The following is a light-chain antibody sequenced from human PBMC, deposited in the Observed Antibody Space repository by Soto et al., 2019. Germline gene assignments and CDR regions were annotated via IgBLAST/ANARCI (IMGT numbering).Light chain of an antibody. V-gene: IGKV3-20*01. CDR3: QQYGSSPPLT. CDR1: QSVSSSY. J-gene: IGKJ4*01. CDR2: GAS. Sequence: EFVLTQSPGTLSLSPGERATLSCRASQSVSSSYLAWYQQKPGQAPRILIYGASTRATGIPDRFSGSGSGTDVTLTSSRLEPEDFALYYWQQYGSSPPLTFGGGTKVEIK.